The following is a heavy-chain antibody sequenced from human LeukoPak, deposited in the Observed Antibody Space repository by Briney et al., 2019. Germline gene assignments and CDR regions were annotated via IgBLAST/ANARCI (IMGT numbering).Heavy chain of an antibody. CDR3: AREAKHCSSTSCPNWFDP. D-gene: IGHD2-2*01. CDR1: GGSISSGGYS. J-gene: IGHJ5*02. CDR2: IYHSGST. V-gene: IGHV4-30-2*01. Sequence: SETLSLTCAVSGGSISSGGYSWSWIRQPPGKGLEWIGYIYHSGSTYYNPSLKSRVTISVDRSKNQFSLKLSSVTAADTAVYYCAREAKHCSSTSCPNWFDPWGQGTLVTVSS.